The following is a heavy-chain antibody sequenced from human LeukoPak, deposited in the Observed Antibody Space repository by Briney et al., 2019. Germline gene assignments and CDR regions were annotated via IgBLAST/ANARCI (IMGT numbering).Heavy chain of an antibody. J-gene: IGHJ3*02. D-gene: IGHD2-2*02. CDR3: ARTYQLLYDDAFDI. CDR2: ISSSSSTI. CDR1: GFTFSRYS. V-gene: IGHV3-48*01. Sequence: GGSLRLSCAASGFTFSRYSMNWVRQAPGKGLEWVSYISSSSSTIYYADSVKGRFTISRDNAKNSLYLQMNGLRAEDTAMYYCARTYQLLYDDAFDIWGQGTMVTVSS.